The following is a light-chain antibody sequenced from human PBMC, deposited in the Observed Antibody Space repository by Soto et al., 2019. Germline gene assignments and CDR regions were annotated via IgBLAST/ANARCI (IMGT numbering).Light chain of an antibody. V-gene: IGKV1-39*01. CDR2: DAS. CDR1: QSISSY. Sequence: DIQMTQSPSSLSASVGDRVTITCRASQSISSYLNWYQQKPGKAPKLLIYDASSLEVGVPSRFSGSGSRTEFTLTISSLQPDDYGTYYCQQYYDFRTFGQGTKVDIK. CDR3: QQYYDFRT. J-gene: IGKJ1*01.